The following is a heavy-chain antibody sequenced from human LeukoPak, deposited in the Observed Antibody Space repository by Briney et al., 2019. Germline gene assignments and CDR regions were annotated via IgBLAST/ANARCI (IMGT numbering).Heavy chain of an antibody. CDR1: GFTVSSNY. J-gene: IGHJ4*02. Sequence: GGSLRLSCAASGFTVSSNYMSWVRQAPGKGLEWVSVIYSGGSTYYADSVKGRFTISRDNSKNTLYLQMNSLRAEDTAVYYCASCYGSGSYYNPCPFDYWGQGTLVTVSS. V-gene: IGHV3-66*01. D-gene: IGHD3-10*01. CDR3: ASCYGSGSYYNPCPFDY. CDR2: IYSGGST.